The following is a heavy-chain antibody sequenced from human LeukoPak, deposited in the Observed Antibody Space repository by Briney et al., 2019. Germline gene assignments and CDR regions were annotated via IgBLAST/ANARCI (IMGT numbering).Heavy chain of an antibody. CDR1: GGSFSGYY. J-gene: IGHJ6*02. D-gene: IGHD2-2*01. CDR3: ASSGWVPAASYYYYGMDV. V-gene: IGHV4-34*01. Sequence: SETLSLTCAVYGGSFSGYYWSWIRQPPGKGLEWIGEINHSGSTNYNPSLKSRVTISVDTSKNQFSLKLSSVIAADTAVYYCASSGWVPAASYYYYGMDVWGQGTTVTVSS. CDR2: INHSGST.